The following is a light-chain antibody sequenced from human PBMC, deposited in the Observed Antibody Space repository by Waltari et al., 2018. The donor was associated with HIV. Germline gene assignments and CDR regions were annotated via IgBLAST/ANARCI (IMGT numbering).Light chain of an antibody. Sequence: HSALTQPASVSGSPGQSITISCPGPTLDISDFNFVSWYQQSPGRAPKLIIFEVSSRPSGISDRFSGSKSGVTASLTISALRAEDEADYFCSSYSARGFVVFGGGTKVTVL. CDR3: SSYSARGFVV. J-gene: IGLJ3*02. V-gene: IGLV2-14*01. CDR1: TLDISDFNF. CDR2: EVS.